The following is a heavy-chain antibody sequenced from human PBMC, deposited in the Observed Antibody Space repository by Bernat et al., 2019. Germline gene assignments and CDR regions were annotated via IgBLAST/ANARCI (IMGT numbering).Heavy chain of an antibody. CDR3: ANTFWSGSYRFDP. CDR1: GFTFSSYS. J-gene: IGHJ5*02. D-gene: IGHD3-3*01. CDR2: IGSSGYTT. Sequence: EVQLLESGGGLVQPGGSLRLSCAASGFTFSSYSMSWVRQAPGKGLEWVSVIGSSGYTTYYADSVRGRFTISRDNSKHTLYLQMNSLRAEDTAVYYCANTFWSGSYRFDPWGQGTLVTVSS. V-gene: IGHV3-23*01.